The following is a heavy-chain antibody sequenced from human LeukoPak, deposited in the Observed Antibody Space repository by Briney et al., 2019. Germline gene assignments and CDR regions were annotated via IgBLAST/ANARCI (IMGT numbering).Heavy chain of an antibody. J-gene: IGHJ3*02. CDR2: IYYSGST. D-gene: IGHD4-17*01. V-gene: IGHV4-59*01. CDR1: GDSITAYY. Sequence: PSETLSLTCTVSGDSITAYYWNWVRQPPGKGLEWLGYIYYSGSTNYNPSLKSRVTISVDTSKNQFSLKLSSVTAADTAVYYCAREAGDYDAFDIWGQGTMVTVSS. CDR3: AREAGDYDAFDI.